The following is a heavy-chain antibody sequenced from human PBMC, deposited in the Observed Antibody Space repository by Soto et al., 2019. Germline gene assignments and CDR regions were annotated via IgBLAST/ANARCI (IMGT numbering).Heavy chain of an antibody. J-gene: IGHJ6*04. CDR3: ARGWFGPDV. CDR1: GFTLSGRS. Sequence: EVQLVESGGGLVQPGGSLRLSCAACGFTLSGRSMHWVRQAPGKGLVWVSGIDNAGTDSTYADSVKGRFTSSRDNAKNMLYLQMNSLSVEDTAVYYCARGWFGPDVWGKGTTVTVSS. CDR2: IDNAGTDS. V-gene: IGHV3-74*01. D-gene: IGHD3-10*01.